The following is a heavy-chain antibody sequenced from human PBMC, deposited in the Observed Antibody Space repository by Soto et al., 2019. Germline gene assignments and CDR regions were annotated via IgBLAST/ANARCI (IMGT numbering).Heavy chain of an antibody. CDR3: ARVPRPNYFDY. Sequence: SVKVSCKASGGTFSSYAISWVRQAPGQGLEWMGGIIPIFGTANYAQKFQGRVTMTRDTSTSTVYMELSSLRSEDTAVYYCARVPRPNYFDYWGQGTLVTVSS. J-gene: IGHJ4*02. CDR1: GGTFSSYA. V-gene: IGHV1-69*05. CDR2: IIPIFGTA.